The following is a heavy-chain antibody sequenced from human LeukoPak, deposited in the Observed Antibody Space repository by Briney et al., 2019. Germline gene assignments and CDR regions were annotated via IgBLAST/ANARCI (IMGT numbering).Heavy chain of an antibody. CDR1: GFTFSNAW. Sequence: GGSLRLSCAASGFTFSNAWMSWVRQAPGKGLEWVGRIKRKTDGGTTDYAAPVKGRFTISRDDSKNTLYLQMNSLKTEDTAVYYCTTDSTRGYCSGGSCPSGAFDIWGQGTMVTVSS. V-gene: IGHV3-15*01. J-gene: IGHJ3*02. CDR2: IKRKTDGGTT. CDR3: TTDSTRGYCSGGSCPSGAFDI. D-gene: IGHD2-15*01.